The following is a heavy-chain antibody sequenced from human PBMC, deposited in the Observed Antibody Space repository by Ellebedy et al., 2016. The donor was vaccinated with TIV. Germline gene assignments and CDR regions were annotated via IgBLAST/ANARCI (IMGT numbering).Heavy chain of an antibody. Sequence: GESLKISCTASGFTFSAFGIHWVRQAPGKGLEWVAIIWYDGSNEHYTDSVKGRFTISRDNSKNTLYLQLNSLRAEDTALYYCAQDSLLSVSYRAHYWGQGTLVTVSS. D-gene: IGHD1-26*01. V-gene: IGHV3-33*06. CDR1: GFTFSAFG. CDR3: AQDSLLSVSYRAHY. J-gene: IGHJ4*02. CDR2: IWYDGSNE.